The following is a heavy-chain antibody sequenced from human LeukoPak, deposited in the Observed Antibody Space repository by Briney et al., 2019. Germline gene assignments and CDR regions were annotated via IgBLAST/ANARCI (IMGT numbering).Heavy chain of an antibody. CDR1: GFTFSSYG. V-gene: IGHV3-33*01. D-gene: IGHD5-24*01. Sequence: PGRSLRLSCAASGFTFSSYGMHWVRQAPGKGLERVAVIWYDGSNKYYADSVKGRFTISRDNAKNTLYLQMNSLRAEDTAVYYCAREPIKDYYYGMDVWGQGTTVTVSS. CDR2: IWYDGSNK. J-gene: IGHJ6*02. CDR3: AREPIKDYYYGMDV.